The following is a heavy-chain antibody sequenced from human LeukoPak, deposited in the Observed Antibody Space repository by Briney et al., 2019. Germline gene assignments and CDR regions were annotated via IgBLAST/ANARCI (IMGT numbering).Heavy chain of an antibody. CDR2: ISTGSSTT. V-gene: IGHV3-48*02. D-gene: IGHD4-23*01. CDR3: ARVAAGYSVNYFDY. CDR1: GFTFSSYA. J-gene: IGHJ4*02. Sequence: PGGSLRLSCAASGFTFSSYAMSWVRQAPGKGLEWVSYISTGSSTTYYEDSVKGRFTISRDNVENSLYLQMNSLRDEDTAVYYCARVAAGYSVNYFDYWGQGTLVTVSS.